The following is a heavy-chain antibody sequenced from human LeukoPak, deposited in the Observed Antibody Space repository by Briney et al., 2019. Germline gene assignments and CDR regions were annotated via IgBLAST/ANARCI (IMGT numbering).Heavy chain of an antibody. D-gene: IGHD3-22*01. CDR1: GYTFTSYY. J-gene: IGHJ3*02. CDR2: FDPEDGET. Sequence: GASVKVSCKASGYTFTSYYMHWVRQAPGKGLEWMGGFDPEDGETIYAQKFQGRVTMTEDTSTDTAYMELSSLRSEDTAVYYCATEGPMIADAFDIWGQGTMVTVSS. CDR3: ATEGPMIADAFDI. V-gene: IGHV1-24*01.